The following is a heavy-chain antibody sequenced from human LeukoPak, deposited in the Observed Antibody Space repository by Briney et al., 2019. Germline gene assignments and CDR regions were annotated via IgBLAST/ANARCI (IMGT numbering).Heavy chain of an antibody. V-gene: IGHV3-30*18. J-gene: IGHJ4*02. CDR2: ISYDGSNK. D-gene: IGHD6-19*01. CDR1: GFTFSSYG. Sequence: GGSLRLSCAASGFTFSSYGMHWVRQAPGKGQEWVAVISYDGSNKYYADSVKGRFTISRDNSKNTLYLQMNSLRAEDTAVYYCAKGRGLSSGWADYWGQGTLVTVSS. CDR3: AKGRGLSSGWADY.